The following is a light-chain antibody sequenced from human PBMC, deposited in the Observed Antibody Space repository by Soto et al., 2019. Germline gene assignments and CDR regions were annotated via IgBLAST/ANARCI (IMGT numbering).Light chain of an antibody. CDR3: QQYDNRRT. J-gene: IGKJ1*01. Sequence: EIVMTQSPATLSVSPGERATFSCRASQSVGTNLAWYRQKSGQAPSLLIYGASAMAPGIPARFSGSGSGTEFTLTISSLQSEDFAVYYCQQYDNRRTFGQGTKVEVK. CDR2: GAS. V-gene: IGKV3-15*01. CDR1: QSVGTN.